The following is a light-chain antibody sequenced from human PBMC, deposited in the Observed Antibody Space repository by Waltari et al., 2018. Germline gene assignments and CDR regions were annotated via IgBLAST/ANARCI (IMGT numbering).Light chain of an antibody. CDR2: GAP. CDR3: QQYGSSPLT. J-gene: IGKJ4*01. Sequence: EIVLTQSPGTLSLSPGARATLSHRASPSVSCNALAWCQQKPGQAPRLLIPGAPSRATGIPDRFSGSGTGPDFNLTISRLEPEDFAVYYCQQYGSSPLTFGGGTKVEIK. CDR1: PSVSCNA. V-gene: IGKV3-20*01.